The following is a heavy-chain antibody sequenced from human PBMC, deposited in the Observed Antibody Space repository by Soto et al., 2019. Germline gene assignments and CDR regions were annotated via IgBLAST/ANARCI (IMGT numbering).Heavy chain of an antibody. D-gene: IGHD1-1*01. CDR1: GFTFSSFG. V-gene: IGHV3-30*18. J-gene: IGHJ6*02. CDR2: ISHDGIEK. CDR3: AKEWNDANYDYGTDV. Sequence: GGSLRLSCAASGFTFSSFGMHWVRQAPGKGLEWVAFISHDGIEKYFVDSVKGRFTISRDDSGNTLYLQMNSLRADDTAVYYCAKEWNDANYDYGTDVWGQGTTVTVSS.